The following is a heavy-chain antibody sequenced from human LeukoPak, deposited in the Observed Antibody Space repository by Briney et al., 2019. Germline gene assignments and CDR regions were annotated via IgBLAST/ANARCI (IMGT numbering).Heavy chain of an antibody. J-gene: IGHJ4*02. Sequence: PGGSPRLSCAASGFTFSTFVMSWVRQAPGKGLEWVSIINSSGGTTYYADSVKGRFTISRDNSKNTLYLQMNSLRAEDTAVYCCAKHPGAGNFDYWGQGALVTVSS. CDR1: GFTFSTFV. D-gene: IGHD6-19*01. CDR2: INSSGGTT. CDR3: AKHPGAGNFDY. V-gene: IGHV3-23*01.